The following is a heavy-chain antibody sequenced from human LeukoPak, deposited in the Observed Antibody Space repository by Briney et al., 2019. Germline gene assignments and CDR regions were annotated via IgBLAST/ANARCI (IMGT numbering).Heavy chain of an antibody. CDR1: GGSISSYY. V-gene: IGHV4-4*07. D-gene: IGHD6-13*01. CDR3: ARDRVRSSSWYWDY. Sequence: SETLSLTCTVSGGSISSYYWSWIRQPAGKGLEWIGRIYTSGSTNYNPSLKSRVTMSVDTSENQFSLKLSSVTAADTAVYYCARDRVRSSSWYWDYWGQGTLVTVSS. J-gene: IGHJ4*02. CDR2: IYTSGST.